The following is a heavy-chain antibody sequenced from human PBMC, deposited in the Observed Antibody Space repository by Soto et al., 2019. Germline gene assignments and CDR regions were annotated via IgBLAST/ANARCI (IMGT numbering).Heavy chain of an antibody. Sequence: SETLSLTCTVSGGSISSYYWSWVRQPPGKGLEWIGYIYYSGSTNYNPSLKSRVTISSDTSKNQFSLKLSSVTAADTAVYYCAIFYGAENYYEDDWGQGTLVTVSS. CDR2: IYYSGST. D-gene: IGHD3-10*01. CDR3: AIFYGAENYYEDD. CDR1: GGSISSYY. V-gene: IGHV4-59*08. J-gene: IGHJ4*02.